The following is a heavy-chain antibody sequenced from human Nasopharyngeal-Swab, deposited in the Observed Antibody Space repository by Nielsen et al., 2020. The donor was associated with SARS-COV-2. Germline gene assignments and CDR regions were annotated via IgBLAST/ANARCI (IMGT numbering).Heavy chain of an antibody. CDR2: IKQDGSEK. V-gene: IGHV3-7*01. Sequence: GESLKISCEASGFTFSSYAMHWGRQAPGKGLEWVAKIKQDGSEKYDVDSVTGRFTISRDNAKNSLYLQMKSLRAEDTAVYYCARAEYDILTGYDSPFNYWGQGTLVTVSS. CDR1: GFTFSSYA. J-gene: IGHJ4*02. CDR3: ARAEYDILTGYDSPFNY. D-gene: IGHD3-9*01.